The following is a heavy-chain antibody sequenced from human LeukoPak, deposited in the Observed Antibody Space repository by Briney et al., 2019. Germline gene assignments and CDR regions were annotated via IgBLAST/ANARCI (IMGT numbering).Heavy chain of an antibody. CDR3: ARDLAPSRVISYYFDY. CDR1: GYSISSGYY. Sequence: PSETLSLTCTVSGYSISSGYYWGWIRQPPGKGLEWIGSIYHSGSTYYNPSLKSRVTISVDTSKNQFSLKLSSVTAADTAVYYCARDLAPSRVISYYFDYWGQGTLVTVSS. CDR2: IYHSGST. D-gene: IGHD2-21*01. V-gene: IGHV4-38-2*02. J-gene: IGHJ4*02.